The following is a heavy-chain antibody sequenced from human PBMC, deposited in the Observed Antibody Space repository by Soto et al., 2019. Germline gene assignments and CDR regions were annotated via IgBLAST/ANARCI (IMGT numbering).Heavy chain of an antibody. J-gene: IGHJ6*02. Sequence: AAVKVSCKASGYTFTSYYMHWVRQAPGQGLEWMGIINPSGGSTSYAQKFQGRVTMTRDTSTSTVYMELSSLRSEDTAVYYCARGYYYDSSGPFSPGMDVWGQGTTVTVSS. CDR2: INPSGGST. D-gene: IGHD3-22*01. CDR1: GYTFTSYY. V-gene: IGHV1-46*01. CDR3: ARGYYYDSSGPFSPGMDV.